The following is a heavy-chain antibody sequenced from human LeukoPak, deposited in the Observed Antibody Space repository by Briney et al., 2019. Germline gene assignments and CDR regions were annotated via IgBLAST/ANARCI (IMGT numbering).Heavy chain of an antibody. CDR3: ARALGYSGSDYFDY. CDR1: GGSISSGSYY. D-gene: IGHD5-12*01. Sequence: SETLSLTCTVSGGSISSGSYYWSWIRQPAGKGLEWIGRIYTSGSTNYNPSLKSRVTISVDTSKKQFSLKLSSVTAADTAVYYCARALGYSGSDYFDYRGQGTLVTVSS. J-gene: IGHJ4*02. V-gene: IGHV4-61*02. CDR2: IYTSGST.